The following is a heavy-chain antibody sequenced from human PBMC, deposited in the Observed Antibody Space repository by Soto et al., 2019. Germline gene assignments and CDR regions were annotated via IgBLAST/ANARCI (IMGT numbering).Heavy chain of an antibody. J-gene: IGHJ4*02. CDR1: GGTFSSYA. D-gene: IGHD3-10*01. CDR3: ARERDYYGSGSYYRYFDY. Sequence: GASVKVSCKAPGGTFSSYAISWVRQAPGQGLEWMGGIIPIFGTANYAQKFQGRVTITADESTSTAYMELSSLRSEDTAVYYCARERDYYGSGSYYRYFDYWGQGTLVTVSS. V-gene: IGHV1-69*13. CDR2: IIPIFGTA.